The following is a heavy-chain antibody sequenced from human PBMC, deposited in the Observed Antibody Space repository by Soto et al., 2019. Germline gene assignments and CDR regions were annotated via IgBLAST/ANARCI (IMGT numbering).Heavy chain of an antibody. CDR3: ARTRKEQLVRWWFDP. J-gene: IGHJ5*02. CDR1: GYTFTSYG. D-gene: IGHD6-13*01. V-gene: IGHV1-18*01. CDR2: ISAYNGNT. Sequence: ASVKVSCKASGYTFTSYGISWLRQAPGQGLEWMGWISAYNGNTNYAQKLQGRVTMTTDTSTSTAYMELRSLRSDDTAVYYCARTRKEQLVRWWFDPWGQGTLVTVSS.